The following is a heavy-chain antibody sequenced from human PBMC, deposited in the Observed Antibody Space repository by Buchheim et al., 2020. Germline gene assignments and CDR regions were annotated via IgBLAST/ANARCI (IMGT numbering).Heavy chain of an antibody. D-gene: IGHD3-10*01. V-gene: IGHV3-74*01. CDR3: TRDPYYYGSGRGYYFGWDV. CDR2: INGDGSST. J-gene: IGHJ6*02. Sequence: EVQLVEAGGGLVQPGGSLRLSCTASGFTLRNYWMHWVRQAPGKGLVWVSRINGDGSSTSYADSVKGRFTIFRDNAKNTLYLQMNSLRAEDTAVYYCTRDPYYYGSGRGYYFGWDVWGQGTT. CDR1: GFTLRNYW.